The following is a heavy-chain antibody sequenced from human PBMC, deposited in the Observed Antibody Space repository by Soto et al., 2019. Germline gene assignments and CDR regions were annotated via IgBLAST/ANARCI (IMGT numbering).Heavy chain of an antibody. V-gene: IGHV1-46*01. Sequence: AAVKVSCKASGYTFTSYYMHWVRQAPGQGLEWMGIINPSGGSTSYAQKFQGRVTMTRDTSTSTVYMELSSLRSEDTAVYYCARDSDSSGYYPGNGMDFWGQGNTVHVPS. CDR1: GYTFTSYY. J-gene: IGHJ6*02. CDR2: INPSGGST. D-gene: IGHD3-22*01. CDR3: ARDSDSSGYYPGNGMDF.